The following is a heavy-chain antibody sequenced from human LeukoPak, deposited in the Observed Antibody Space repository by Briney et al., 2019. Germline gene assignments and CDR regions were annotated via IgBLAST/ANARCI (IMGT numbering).Heavy chain of an antibody. Sequence: GASVKVSCKASGYTFTSYGFSWVRQASGQGLEWMGWISTYNGNTNYAEKLQGRVTMTTDTSTTTAYMELRSLISDDTAVYYCARVDYGDYGGYYFDYWGQGTLVTVSS. CDR3: ARVDYGDYGGYYFDY. CDR1: GYTFTSYG. CDR2: ISTYNGNT. J-gene: IGHJ4*02. V-gene: IGHV1-18*01. D-gene: IGHD4-17*01.